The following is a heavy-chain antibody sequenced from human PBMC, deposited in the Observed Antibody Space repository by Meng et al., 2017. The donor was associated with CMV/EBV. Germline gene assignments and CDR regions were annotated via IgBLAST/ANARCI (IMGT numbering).Heavy chain of an antibody. D-gene: IGHD2-2*01. CDR1: GFTFSDYY. Sequence: GESLKISCAASGFTFSDYYMSWVRQAPGKGLEWVSYIRSSGSTIYYADSVKGRFTISRDNAENSLYLQMNSLRAEDTAVYYCARDRPTRNSNPNIVVVPGGVDYWGQGTLVTVSS. V-gene: IGHV3-11*01. CDR3: ARDRPTRNSNPNIVVVPGGVDY. J-gene: IGHJ4*02. CDR2: IRSSGSTI.